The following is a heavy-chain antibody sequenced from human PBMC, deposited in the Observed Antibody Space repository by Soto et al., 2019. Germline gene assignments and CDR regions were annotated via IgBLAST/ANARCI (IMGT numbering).Heavy chain of an antibody. CDR3: ARVRVGGYSYGYSHFDY. V-gene: IGHV1-69*13. Sequence: SVKVSCKASGGTFSSYAISWVRQAPGQGLEWMGGIIPIFGTANYAQKFQGRVTITADESTSTAYMELSSLRSEDTAVYYCARVRVGGYSYGYSHFDYWGQGTLVTVSS. CDR1: GGTFSSYA. CDR2: IIPIFGTA. J-gene: IGHJ4*02. D-gene: IGHD5-18*01.